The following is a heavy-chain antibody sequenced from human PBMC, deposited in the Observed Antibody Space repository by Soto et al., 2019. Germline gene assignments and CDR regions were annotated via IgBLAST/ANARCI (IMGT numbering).Heavy chain of an antibody. Sequence: GGSLRLSCAASGFTFSSYAMSWVRQAPGKGLEWVSAISGSGGSTYYADSVKGRFTISRDNSKNTLYLQMNSLRAEDTAVYYCAKDQDSSGWYGYYGMDVWGQGTTVTVSS. CDR2: ISGSGGST. CDR3: AKDQDSSGWYGYYGMDV. J-gene: IGHJ6*02. V-gene: IGHV3-23*01. D-gene: IGHD6-19*01. CDR1: GFTFSSYA.